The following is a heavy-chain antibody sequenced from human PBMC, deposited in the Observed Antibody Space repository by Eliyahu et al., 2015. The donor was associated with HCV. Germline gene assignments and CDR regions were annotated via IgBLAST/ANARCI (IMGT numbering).Heavy chain of an antibody. J-gene: IGHJ5*02. Sequence: EVQLVESGGGLVKPGGSLRLSCAASGFTFSSYSMNWVRQAPGKGLEWVSSIGSSSTYIYYADSVKGRFTISRDNAKNSLYLQMNSLRAEDTAVYYCARDPGAYTIFGEFDPWGQGTLVTVSS. V-gene: IGHV3-21*01. CDR3: ARDPGAYTIFGEFDP. CDR2: IGSSSTYI. CDR1: GFTFSSYS. D-gene: IGHD3-3*01.